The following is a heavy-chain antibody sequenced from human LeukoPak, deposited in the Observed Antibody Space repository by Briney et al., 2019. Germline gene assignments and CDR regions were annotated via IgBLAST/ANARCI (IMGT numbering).Heavy chain of an antibody. CDR1: GFTVSSNY. Sequence: QPGGSLRLSCVVSGFTVSSNYMSWVRQAPGKGLEWVSVLYSGGNTYHADSVKGRFTISRDNPKNTLYLQMNSLRAEDTAVYYCAREGASSSFGYWGQGTLVTVSS. D-gene: IGHD6-13*01. V-gene: IGHV3-53*01. CDR2: LYSGGNT. J-gene: IGHJ4*02. CDR3: AREGASSSFGY.